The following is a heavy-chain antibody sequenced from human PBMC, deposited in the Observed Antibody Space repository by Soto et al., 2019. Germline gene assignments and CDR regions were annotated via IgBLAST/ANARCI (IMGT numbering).Heavy chain of an antibody. V-gene: IGHV3-21*01. J-gene: IGHJ5*02. CDR2: ISSSSSYI. CDR1: GFTFSSYS. D-gene: IGHD3-9*01. CDR3: ARDEVGRYDILTGYPQRGDENWFDP. Sequence: GGSLRLSCAASGFTFSSYSMNWVRQAPGKGLEWVSSISSSSSYIYYADSVKGRFTISRDNAKNSLYLQMNSLRAEDTAVYYCARDEVGRYDILTGYPQRGDENWFDPWGQGTLVTVSS.